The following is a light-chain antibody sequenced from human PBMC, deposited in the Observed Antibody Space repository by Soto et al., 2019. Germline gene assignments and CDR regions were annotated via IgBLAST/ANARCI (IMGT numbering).Light chain of an antibody. CDR2: DVS. CDR1: SSDVGCYNY. J-gene: IGLJ1*01. Sequence: QSALTQPASVSGAPGQSIAISCTGTSSDVGCYNYVSWYQHHPGKAPKLMVYDVSNRPSGVSNRFSGSKSGNTASPTISGLQAEGEADYYCRSYTSSSTYVFGSGTKLTVL. CDR3: RSYTSSSTYV. V-gene: IGLV2-14*03.